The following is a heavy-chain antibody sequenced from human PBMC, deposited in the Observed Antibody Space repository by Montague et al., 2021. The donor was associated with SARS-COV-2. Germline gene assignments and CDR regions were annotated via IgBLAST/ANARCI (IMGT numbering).Heavy chain of an antibody. D-gene: IGHD2-2*01. V-gene: IGHV4-34*01. J-gene: IGHJ6*02. CDR1: GAWYTGED. CDR3: ARVPYRLLFVPRYYGMDV. CDR2: ISQRKST. Sequence: SETLSLTCSRYGAWYTGEDRNCTRQNSSEHRESNAEISQRKSTSYNPSLKSRVTISVDTSKNQFSLKLSSAPAADTAVYYCARVPYRLLFVPRYYGMDVWGQGTTGTVS.